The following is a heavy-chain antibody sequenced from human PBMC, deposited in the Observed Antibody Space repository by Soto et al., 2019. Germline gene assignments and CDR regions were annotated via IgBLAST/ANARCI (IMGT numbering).Heavy chain of an antibody. Sequence: SETLSLTCTVSGDSITSNSYFWAWIRQPPGKGLEWIGSIYYSGSTYYNPSLKSRVTISVDTSKNQFSLKLSSVTAADTAVYYCARRGSGYFDYWGQGTLVTVSS. D-gene: IGHD1-26*01. J-gene: IGHJ4*02. CDR3: ARRGSGYFDY. V-gene: IGHV4-39*01. CDR1: GDSITSNSYF. CDR2: IYYSGST.